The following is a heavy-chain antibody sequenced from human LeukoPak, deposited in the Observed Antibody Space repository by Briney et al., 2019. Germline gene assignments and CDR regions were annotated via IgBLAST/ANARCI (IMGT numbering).Heavy chain of an antibody. CDR2: IYHSGST. V-gene: IGHV4-30-2*01. CDR1: GGSISSGGYS. J-gene: IGHJ5*02. CDR3: ARVYCSGGSCYSGVEYNWFDP. Sequence: SETLSPTCAVSGGSISSGGYSWSWIRQPPGKGLEWIGYIYHSGSTYYNPSLKSRVTISVDRSKNQFSLKLCSVTAADTAVYYCARVYCSGGSCYSGVEYNWFDPWGQGTLVTVSS. D-gene: IGHD2-15*01.